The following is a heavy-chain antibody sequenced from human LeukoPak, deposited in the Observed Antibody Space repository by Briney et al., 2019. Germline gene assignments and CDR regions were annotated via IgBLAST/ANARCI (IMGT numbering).Heavy chain of an antibody. CDR1: GFTFSSYA. CDR3: AKGPLLYSGTF. V-gene: IGHV3-23*01. D-gene: IGHD1-26*01. Sequence: GGSLRLSCAASGFTFSSYAMSWVRQAPGKGLEWDSAISGSGGSTYYADSVKGRFTISRDNSKNTLYLQMNSLRAEDTAVYYCAKGPLLYSGTFWGQGTLVTVSS. J-gene: IGHJ4*02. CDR2: ISGSGGST.